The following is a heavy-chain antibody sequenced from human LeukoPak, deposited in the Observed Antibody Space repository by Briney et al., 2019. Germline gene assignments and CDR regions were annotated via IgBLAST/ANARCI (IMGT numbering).Heavy chain of an antibody. D-gene: IGHD3-9*01. CDR2: IGAYNGNT. V-gene: IGHV1-18*01. CDR1: GYTFTSYG. J-gene: IGHJ6*02. CDR3: ARADILVYYYYYGMDV. Sequence: ASVKVSCKASGYTFTSYGISWVRQAPGQGLEWMGWIGAYNGNTNYAQKLQGRVTMTTDTSTSTAYMELRSLRSDDTAVYYCARADILVYYYYYGMDVWGQGTTVTVSS.